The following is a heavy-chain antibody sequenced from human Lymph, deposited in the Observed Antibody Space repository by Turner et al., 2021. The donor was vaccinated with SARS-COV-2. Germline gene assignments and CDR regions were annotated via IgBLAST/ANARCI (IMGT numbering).Heavy chain of an antibody. CDR1: GIIVSRNY. CDR3: AGDLGTYGMDV. Sequence: EAQLAEPAGGFLQPGGSLKLSCAASGIIVSRNYMHWGRQAPGTGLECVSVIYSGGTTYYAGSVKGRFNISRDNSKNTLYMQINRLRVEDTAVYDCAGDLGTYGMDVWGQGTTVTVSS. V-gene: IGHV3-53*01. CDR2: IYSGGTT. J-gene: IGHJ6*02. D-gene: IGHD6-13*01.